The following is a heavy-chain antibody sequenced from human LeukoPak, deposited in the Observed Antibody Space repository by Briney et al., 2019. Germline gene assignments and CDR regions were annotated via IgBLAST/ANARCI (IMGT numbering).Heavy chain of an antibody. D-gene: IGHD3-22*01. V-gene: IGHV3-48*03. J-gene: IGHJ3*02. Sequence: TGGSLRLSCAGSGFTFSSYEMNWVRQAPGKGLEWLSYISSSGSTIYYADSVRGRFTISRDNAKNSLYLQMNTLIDEDTAVYYCARPNYYDSTGYYQGAFDIWGQGTMVSVSS. CDR1: GFTFSSYE. CDR3: ARPNYYDSTGYYQGAFDI. CDR2: ISSSGSTI.